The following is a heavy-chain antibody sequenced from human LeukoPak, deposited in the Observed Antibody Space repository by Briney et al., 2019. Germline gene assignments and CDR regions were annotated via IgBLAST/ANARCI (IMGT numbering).Heavy chain of an antibody. J-gene: IGHJ4*02. CDR2: INHSGYT. CDR3: TRMTTGHDY. Sequence: SETLSLTCAVSGVSFDDYYWAWVRQTPGKRLEWIGEINHSGYTNDSPSLESRVTLSIDTSRKQFSLNLRSVTVADAGIYYCTRMTTGHDYWGQGTLVTVSS. V-gene: IGHV4-34*01. D-gene: IGHD4-17*01. CDR1: GVSFDDYY.